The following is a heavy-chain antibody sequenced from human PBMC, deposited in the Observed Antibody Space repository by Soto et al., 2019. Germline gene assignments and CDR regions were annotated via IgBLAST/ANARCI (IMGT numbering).Heavy chain of an antibody. Sequence: GGSLRLSCAASGFTVSGKKYVAWVRQAPGKGLEWVSALYDLDGTYYADSVKGRFTTSSDSSRTTVYLQMNSLRPDDTAVYSCATWHLQEHAYDIWGQGTMVTVSS. D-gene: IGHD1-1*01. J-gene: IGHJ3*02. CDR3: ATWHLQEHAYDI. CDR1: GFTVSGKKY. V-gene: IGHV3-53*01. CDR2: LYDLDGT.